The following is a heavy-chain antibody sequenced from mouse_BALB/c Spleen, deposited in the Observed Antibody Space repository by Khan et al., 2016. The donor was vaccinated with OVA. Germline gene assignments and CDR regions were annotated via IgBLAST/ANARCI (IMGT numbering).Heavy chain of an antibody. CDR2: MWIGGST. CDR1: GFSLSSYS. J-gene: IGHJ1*01. V-gene: IGHV2-6-4*01. Sequence: VQLQESGPGLVAPSQSLSITCTVSGFSLSSYSVHWVRQPPGKGLEWLGIMWIGGSTDYNSALKSRLSISKDNSKSQVFLKMNSLQTDDTARYYCARSRDGGSSGYFEDWGEGTTVSVSS. D-gene: IGHD3-3*01. CDR3: ARSRDGGSSGYFED.